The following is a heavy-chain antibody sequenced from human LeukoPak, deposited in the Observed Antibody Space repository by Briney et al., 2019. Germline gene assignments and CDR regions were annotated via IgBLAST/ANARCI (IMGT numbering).Heavy chain of an antibody. CDR3: ARDYDIFDY. V-gene: IGHV1-46*01. J-gene: IGHJ4*02. D-gene: IGHD3-9*01. Sequence: ASVKVFCKASGYTFTSYYMHWVRQAPGQGLEWMGIINPSGGGTTYAQQFQGRVTMTRDTSTSTVYMELSSLRSEDTAVYYCARDYDIFDYWGQGTLVTVSS. CDR1: GYTFTSYY. CDR2: INPSGGGT.